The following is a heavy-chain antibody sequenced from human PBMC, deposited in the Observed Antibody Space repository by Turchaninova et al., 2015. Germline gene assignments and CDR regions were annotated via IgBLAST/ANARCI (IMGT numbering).Heavy chain of an antibody. CDR2: LNLSGRT. V-gene: IGHV4-34*01. CDR3: ARGAAVAGGFDY. J-gene: IGHJ4*02. D-gene: IGHD6-19*01. Sequence: QVQLQQWGAGLLKPSETLSLTCAVYGGSFSGYYWSWIRQPPGKGLEGIGELNLSGRTTYNPSLKRRVTISVDTSKNQLPLKLNSGTAADTAVYYWARGAAVAGGFDYWGQGTLVTVSS. CDR1: GGSFSGYY.